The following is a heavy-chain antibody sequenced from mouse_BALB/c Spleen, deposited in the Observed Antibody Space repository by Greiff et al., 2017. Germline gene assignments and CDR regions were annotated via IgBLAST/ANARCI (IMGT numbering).Heavy chain of an antibody. D-gene: IGHD2-3*01. CDR3: AKHHDGYYGTWFAY. CDR2: IWGDGST. CDR1: GFSLTSYG. J-gene: IGHJ3*01. Sequence: VKLEESGPGLVAPSQSLSITCTVSGFSLTSYGVSWVRQPPGKGLEWLGVIWGDGSTNYHSALISRLSISKDNSKSQVFLKLNSLQTDDTATYYCAKHHDGYYGTWFAYWGQGTLVTVSA. V-gene: IGHV2-3*01.